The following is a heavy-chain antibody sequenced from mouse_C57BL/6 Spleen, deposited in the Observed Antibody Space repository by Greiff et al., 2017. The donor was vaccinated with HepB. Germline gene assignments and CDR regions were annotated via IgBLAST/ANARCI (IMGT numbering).Heavy chain of an antibody. CDR2: IYPGNSDT. CDR3: TRENYGSSPWFAY. D-gene: IGHD1-1*01. Sequence: VQLQQSGTVLARPGASVKMSCKTSGYTFTSYWMHWVKQRPGQGLEWIGAIYPGNSDTSYNQKFKGKAKLTAVTSASTAYMELSSLTNEDSAVYYCTRENYGSSPWFAYWGQGTLVTVSA. CDR1: GYTFTSYW. J-gene: IGHJ3*01. V-gene: IGHV1-5*01.